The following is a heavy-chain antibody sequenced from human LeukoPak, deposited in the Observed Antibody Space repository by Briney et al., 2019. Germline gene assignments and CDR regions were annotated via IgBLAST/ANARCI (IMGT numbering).Heavy chain of an antibody. V-gene: IGHV3-11*06. CDR2: ISSSSSYT. D-gene: IGHD3-10*01. J-gene: IGHJ4*02. Sequence: GGALRVSCAAPRYTFRESYICGMRQAPRKGLERVSYISSSSSYTNYADSVKGRFTISRDNAKNSLYLQMNSLRAEDTAVYYCARDPLGYGSGSYVDYWGQGTLVTVSS. CDR1: RYTFRESY. CDR3: ARDPLGYGSGSYVDY.